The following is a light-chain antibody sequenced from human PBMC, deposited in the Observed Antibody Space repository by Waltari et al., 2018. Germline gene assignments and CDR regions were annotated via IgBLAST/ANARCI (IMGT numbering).Light chain of an antibody. Sequence: QSVLTQPPSASGTPGQGVTISCSGSSSNIGTNSVYWYQQLPGTAPKLLIYPNKQRPSGVPDRFSGSKSGTSASLAISGLRSEDEADYYCATWDDSLSGVVFGGGTKLTVL. CDR2: PNK. CDR1: SSNIGTNS. CDR3: ATWDDSLSGVV. V-gene: IGLV1-47*01. J-gene: IGLJ2*01.